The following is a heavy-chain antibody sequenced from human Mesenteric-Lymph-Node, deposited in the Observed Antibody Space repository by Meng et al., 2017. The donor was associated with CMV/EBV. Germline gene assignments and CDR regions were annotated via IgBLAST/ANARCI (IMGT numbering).Heavy chain of an antibody. J-gene: IGHJ4*02. CDR3: ARRAGSGWRNFDY. V-gene: IGHV4-59*01. CDR1: GGSISTYY. D-gene: IGHD6-19*01. Sequence: GSLRLSCTVSGGSISTYYWSWVRQPPGRGLEWIGYIYYSGSTNYNPSLKSRVTISVDTSKNQFSLKLTSVTAADTAVYYCARRAGSGWRNFDYWGQGTLVTVSS. CDR2: IYYSGST.